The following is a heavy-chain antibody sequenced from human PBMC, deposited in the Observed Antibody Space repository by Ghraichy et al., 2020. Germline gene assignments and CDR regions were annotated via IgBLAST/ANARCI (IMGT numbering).Heavy chain of an antibody. CDR2: INHSGST. D-gene: IGHD6-19*01. CDR3: ARGYLVAGYSSGWFPVGGGYWFDP. J-gene: IGHJ5*02. Sequence: SETLSLTCAVYGGSFSGYYWSWIRQPPGKGLEWIGEINHSGSTNYNPSLKSRVTISVDTSKNQFSLKLSSVTAADTAVYYCARGYLVAGYSSGWFPVGGGYWFDPWGQGTLVTVSS. V-gene: IGHV4-34*01. CDR1: GGSFSGYY.